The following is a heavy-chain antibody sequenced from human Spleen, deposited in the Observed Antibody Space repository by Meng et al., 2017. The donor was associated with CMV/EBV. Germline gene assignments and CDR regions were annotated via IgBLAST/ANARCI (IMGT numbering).Heavy chain of an antibody. J-gene: IGHJ6*02. CDR2: IRYDGSNK. CDR3: ARDPIAVADTEYYYYGMDV. V-gene: IGHV3-30*02. CDR1: GFTFSSYG. D-gene: IGHD6-19*01. Sequence: GESLKISCAASGFTFSSYGMHWVRQAPGKGLEWVAFIRYDGSNKYYADSVKGRFTISRDNSKNTLYLQMNSLRAEDTAVYYCARDPIAVADTEYYYYGMDVWGQGTTVTVSS.